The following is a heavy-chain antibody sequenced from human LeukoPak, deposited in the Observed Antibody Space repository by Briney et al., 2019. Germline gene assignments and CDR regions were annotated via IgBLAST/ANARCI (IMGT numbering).Heavy chain of an antibody. V-gene: IGHV1-69*13. Sequence: GASVKVSCKASGYTFTGYYMHWVRQAPGQGLEWMGGIIPVFGTANYAQKFQGRVTITADESTRTAYMELTSLRSEDTAVYYCARRGRSSSLDVPWFDSWGQGTLVTVSS. CDR1: GYTFTGYY. J-gene: IGHJ5*01. D-gene: IGHD6-6*01. CDR3: ARRGRSSSLDVPWFDS. CDR2: IIPVFGTA.